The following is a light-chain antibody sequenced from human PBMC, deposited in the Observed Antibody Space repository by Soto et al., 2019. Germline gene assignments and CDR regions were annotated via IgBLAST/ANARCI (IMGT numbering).Light chain of an antibody. CDR2: WAS. V-gene: IGKV4-1*01. CDR1: QSVLYSPNNKNY. CDR3: QQYNSAPPS. J-gene: IGKJ1*01. Sequence: DIVMTQSPDYLAVSLGERATINCKSRQSVLYSPNNKNYLAWYQQKPGQPPKLLIYWASTRESGVPDRFSGRGSGTDFSLTIRRLKAKDVAFYSCQQYNSAPPSFGQGTKGEIK.